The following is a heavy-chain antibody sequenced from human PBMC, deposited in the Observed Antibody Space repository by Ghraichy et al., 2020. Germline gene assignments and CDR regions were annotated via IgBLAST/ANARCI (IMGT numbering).Heavy chain of an antibody. CDR1: GGSISSGSYY. D-gene: IGHD3-10*01. CDR2: IYPSGST. J-gene: IGHJ4*02. V-gene: IGHV4-61*02. Sequence: SETLSLTCTVSGGSISSGSYYWSWIRQPAGKGLEWIGRIYPSGSTNYNPSLKSRVTISVDTSKNQFSLKLSSVTAADTAVYYCAREDYYGSGSSDYWGQGTLVTVSS. CDR3: AREDYYGSGSSDY.